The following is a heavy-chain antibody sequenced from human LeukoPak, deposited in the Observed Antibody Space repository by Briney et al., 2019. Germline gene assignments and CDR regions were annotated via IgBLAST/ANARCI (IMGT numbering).Heavy chain of an antibody. V-gene: IGHV4-30-4*08. CDR1: GGSISSGDYY. J-gene: IGHJ3*02. CDR3: ARVLYYYDSSGYYRRNDAFDI. Sequence: PSQTLSLTCTVSGGSISSGDYYWSWIRQPPGKGLEWIGYIYYSGSTYYNPSLKSRVTISVDTSKNQFSLKLSSVTAADTAVYCCARVLYYYDSSGYYRRNDAFDIWGQGTMVTVSS. CDR2: IYYSGST. D-gene: IGHD3-22*01.